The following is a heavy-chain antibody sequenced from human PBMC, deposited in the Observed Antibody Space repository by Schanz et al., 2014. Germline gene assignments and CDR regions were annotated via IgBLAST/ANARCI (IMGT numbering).Heavy chain of an antibody. V-gene: IGHV3-33*06. J-gene: IGHJ6*03. CDR2: IWSDGTNE. CDR3: AKGTYCYYYMDV. Sequence: QGQLVESGGGVVQPGESLRLSCATSGFIFSSFGIHWVRQAPGKGLGWVTVIWSDGTNEYYADSVKGRFTISGDSSKYTVYLQMNSLRADDTDGYCCAKGTYCYYYMDVWGNGTTVAVSS. D-gene: IGHD2-15*01. CDR1: GFIFSSFG.